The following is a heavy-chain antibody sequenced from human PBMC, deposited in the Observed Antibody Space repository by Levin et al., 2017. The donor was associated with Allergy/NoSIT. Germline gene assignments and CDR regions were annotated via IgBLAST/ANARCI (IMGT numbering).Heavy chain of an antibody. J-gene: IGHJ4*02. Sequence: GESLKISCAASGFTFSNYAMSWVRQAPGKGLEWVSGISGSGSHSFYIDSVKGRFTSSRDNSKNTLYLEMNSLRAEDTAIYYCAKDRDSGWGNYSWGIFDYWGRGTLVSVSS. CDR2: ISGSGSHS. V-gene: IGHV3-23*01. CDR3: AKDRDSGWGNYSWGIFDY. CDR1: GFTFSNYA. D-gene: IGHD3-10*01.